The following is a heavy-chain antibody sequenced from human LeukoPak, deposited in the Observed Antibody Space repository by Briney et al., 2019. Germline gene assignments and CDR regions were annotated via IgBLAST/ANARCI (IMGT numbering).Heavy chain of an antibody. Sequence: ASVKVSCKASGYTFTSYAMHWVRQAPGQRLEWMGWINAGNGNTKYSQKFQGRVTITRDTSASTAYMELRSLRSDDTAVYYCAREDVRVAGALSSIVVVPADLYGMDVWGQGTTVTVSS. V-gene: IGHV1-3*01. CDR1: GYTFTSYA. CDR2: INAGNGNT. D-gene: IGHD2-2*01. J-gene: IGHJ6*02. CDR3: AREDVRVAGALSSIVVVPADLYGMDV.